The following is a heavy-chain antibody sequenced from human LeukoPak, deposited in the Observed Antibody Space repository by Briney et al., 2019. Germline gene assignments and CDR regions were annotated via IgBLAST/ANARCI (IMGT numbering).Heavy chain of an antibody. V-gene: IGHV3-23*01. CDR3: ARGVYWSLDY. CDR2: IAGGDEST. Sequence: GGSLRLSCAISGFIFNTNGMNWVRQSPGKGLEWLATIAGGDESTYYADSVKGRFAISRDNSKNTVFLHMNSLRVEDTAVYYCARGVYWSLDYWGQGTLVIVSS. D-gene: IGHD1-1*01. CDR1: GFIFNTNG. J-gene: IGHJ4*02.